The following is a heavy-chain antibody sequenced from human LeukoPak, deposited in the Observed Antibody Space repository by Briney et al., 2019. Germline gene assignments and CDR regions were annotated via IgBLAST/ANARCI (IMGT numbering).Heavy chain of an antibody. Sequence: GASLKISCKGSGYSFTSYWIGWVRQMPGKGLEWMGIIYPGDSDTRYSPSFQGQVTISADKSISTAYLQWSSLKASDTAMYYCARPVYCDSSGYCSDAFDIWGQGTMVTVSS. V-gene: IGHV5-51*01. CDR1: GYSFTSYW. CDR3: ARPVYCDSSGYCSDAFDI. D-gene: IGHD3-22*01. CDR2: IYPGDSDT. J-gene: IGHJ3*02.